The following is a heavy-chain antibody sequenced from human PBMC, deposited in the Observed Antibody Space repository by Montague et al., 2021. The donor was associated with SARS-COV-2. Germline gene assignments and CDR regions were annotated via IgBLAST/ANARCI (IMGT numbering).Heavy chain of an antibody. Sequence: SETLSLTCTVSGVSVTDYYWSWIRQPPGKGLEWVGDVLYNKGTNFNPSLKSRVAISVDTSKNQFSLRLTSVTAADTAFYYCVRHQHYDGLNGSPDFWDQGTLVTVSS. CDR3: VRHQHYDGLNGSPDF. V-gene: IGHV4-59*08. CDR1: GVSVTDYY. D-gene: IGHD3-9*01. J-gene: IGHJ4*02. CDR2: VLYNKGT.